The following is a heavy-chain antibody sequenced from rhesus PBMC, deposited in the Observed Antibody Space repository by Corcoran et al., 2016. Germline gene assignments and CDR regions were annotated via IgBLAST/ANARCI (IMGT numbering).Heavy chain of an antibody. Sequence: QVQLQESGPAVVKPSETLSLTCAVSGGSMRSGYWWSWIRQAPEKGLEWIGGIHGRKGDTVYGSSVKTRVAISMDPPKNQFSLNLDSVTAADTAVYYCSRGSSSGWSSYGLDSWGHGVVVTVSS. J-gene: IGHJ6*01. D-gene: IGHD6-37*01. CDR2: IHGRKGDT. CDR3: SRGSSSGWSSYGLDS. V-gene: IGHV4-93*02. CDR1: GGSMRSGYW.